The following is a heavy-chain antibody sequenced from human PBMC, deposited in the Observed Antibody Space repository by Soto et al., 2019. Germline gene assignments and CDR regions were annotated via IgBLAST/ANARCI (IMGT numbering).Heavy chain of an antibody. CDR2: ISGSGGST. D-gene: IGHD1-26*01. V-gene: IGHV3-23*01. Sequence: SLRISCSAPGFNFYNFSHRLGPPAPGEGVEWVSAISGSGGSTYYADSVKGRFTISRDNSKNTLYLQMNSLRAEDTAVYYCAKDPGLSRELLSADWFDPWGQGTLVTVSS. J-gene: IGHJ5*02. CDR1: GFNFYNFS. CDR3: AKDPGLSRELLSADWFDP.